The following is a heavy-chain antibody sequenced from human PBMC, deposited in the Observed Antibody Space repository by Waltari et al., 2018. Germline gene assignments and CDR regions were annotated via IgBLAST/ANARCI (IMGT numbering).Heavy chain of an antibody. CDR1: GGSISSSNW. J-gene: IGHJ4*02. CDR2: IYHSGST. CDR3: ARAADYYGSGSYWLDY. D-gene: IGHD3-10*01. Sequence: QVQLQESGPGLVKPSGTLSLTCAVSGGSISSSNWWSWVRQPPGKGLGWIGEIYHSGSTNYTTSRKGRVTISVDKAKNKFYLKLSSVTAADTAVYYCARAADYYGSGSYWLDYWGQGTLVTVSS. V-gene: IGHV4-4*02.